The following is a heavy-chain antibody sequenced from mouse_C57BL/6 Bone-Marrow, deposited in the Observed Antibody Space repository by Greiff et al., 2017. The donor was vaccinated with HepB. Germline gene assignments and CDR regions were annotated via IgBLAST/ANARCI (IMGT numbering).Heavy chain of an antibody. CDR1: GYTFTSYW. CDR2: IDPSDSET. J-gene: IGHJ4*01. D-gene: IGHD2-3*01. CDR3: ARTLYDYDAMDY. Sequence: VQLQQPGAELVRPGSSVKLSCKASGYTFTSYWMHWVKQRPIQGLEWIGNIDPSDSETHYNQKFKDKATLTVDKSSSTAYMQLSSLTSEDSAVYYCARTLYDYDAMDYWGQGTSVTVSS. V-gene: IGHV1-52*01.